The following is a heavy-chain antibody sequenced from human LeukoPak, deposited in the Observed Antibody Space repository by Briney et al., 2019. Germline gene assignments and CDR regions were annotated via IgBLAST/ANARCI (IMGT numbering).Heavy chain of an antibody. Sequence: KSSETLSLTCAVYGGSFSGYYWSWIRQPPGKGLEWIGEINHSGSTDYNPSLTSRLTISLDTSKNQFSLKLSSVTAADTAVYYCARVGGYYYDSSGYYYDYWGQGTLVTVSS. CDR1: GGSFSGYY. V-gene: IGHV4-34*09. CDR2: INHSGST. CDR3: ARVGGYYYDSSGYYYDY. D-gene: IGHD3-22*01. J-gene: IGHJ4*02.